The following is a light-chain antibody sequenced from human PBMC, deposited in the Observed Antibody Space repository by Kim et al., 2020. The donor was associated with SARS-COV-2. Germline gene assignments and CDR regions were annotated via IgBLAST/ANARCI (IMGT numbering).Light chain of an antibody. J-gene: IGLJ3*02. CDR1: MSNIGNNF. Sequence: QSVLTQPPSVSETPGQSVTISCSGSMSNIGNNFVYWYQQLPGAAPKLLVYRNHERPSGVPDRFSGSKSDTSASLAITGLRSADEADYYCASWDDGLDGPVFGGGTKLTVL. CDR2: RNH. V-gene: IGLV1-47*01. CDR3: ASWDDGLDGPV.